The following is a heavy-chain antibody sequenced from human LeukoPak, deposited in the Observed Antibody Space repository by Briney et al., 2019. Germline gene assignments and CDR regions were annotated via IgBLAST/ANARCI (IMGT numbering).Heavy chain of an antibody. CDR1: GFTFNMFD. D-gene: IGHD2-8*01. CDR2: RSRGSSTA. Sequence: GGSLTLSCTGTGFTFNMFDIHWVRQAPGEGREWVSGRSRGSSTANYTDSVKGRFTVSRDRSTKTLILKMNSLRPEDTALYYCAKEQRIRHCSEGVCTEGYYFDYWGQGTLVTVSS. CDR3: AKEQRIRHCSEGVCTEGYYFDY. V-gene: IGHV3-23*01. J-gene: IGHJ4*02.